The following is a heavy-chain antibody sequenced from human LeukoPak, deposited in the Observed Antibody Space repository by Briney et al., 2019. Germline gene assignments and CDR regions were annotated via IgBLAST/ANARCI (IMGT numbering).Heavy chain of an antibody. CDR1: GGSISSYY. J-gene: IGHJ4*02. Sequence: SETLSLTCTVSGGSISSYYWSWIRQPPGKGLEWIGYIYYSGSTNYNPSLKSRVTISVDTSKNQFSLKLSSVTAADTAVYYCARGLYSSGWLTVDYWGQGTLVTVSS. V-gene: IGHV4-59*12. CDR2: IYYSGST. D-gene: IGHD6-19*01. CDR3: ARGLYSSGWLTVDY.